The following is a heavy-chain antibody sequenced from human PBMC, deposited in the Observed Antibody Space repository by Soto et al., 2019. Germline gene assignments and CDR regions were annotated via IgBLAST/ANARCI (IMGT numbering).Heavy chain of an antibody. CDR1: GGTFSSYA. D-gene: IGHD4-17*01. J-gene: IGHJ4*02. V-gene: IGHV1-69*13. CDR2: IIPIFGTA. CDR3: ARLDTVHAYYFDY. Sequence: SVKVSCKASGGTFSSYAISWVRQAPGQGLEWMGGIIPIFGTANYAQKFQGRVTITADESTSTAYMELSSLRSEDTAVYYCARLDTVHAYYFDYWGQGTLVTVSS.